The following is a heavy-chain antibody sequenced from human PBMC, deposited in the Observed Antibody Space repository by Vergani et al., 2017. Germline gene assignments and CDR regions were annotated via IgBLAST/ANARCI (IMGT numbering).Heavy chain of an antibody. D-gene: IGHD3-22*01. V-gene: IGHV3-30-3*01. CDR3: ARDPGVVVIPDHFDY. J-gene: IGHJ4*02. Sequence: QVQLVESGGGVVQPGRSLRLSCAASGFNFSSYAMHWVRQAPGKGLEWVAVISYDGSNKYYADYVKGRFTIARDNSKNTLYLQMNSLRAEDTAVYYCARDPGVVVIPDHFDYWGQGTLVTVSS. CDR2: ISYDGSNK. CDR1: GFNFSSYA.